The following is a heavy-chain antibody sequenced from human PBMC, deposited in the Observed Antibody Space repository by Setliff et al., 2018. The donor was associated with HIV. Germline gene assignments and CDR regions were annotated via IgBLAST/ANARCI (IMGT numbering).Heavy chain of an antibody. CDR3: ARGSCSGCYLSDY. V-gene: IGHV1-3*01. D-gene: IGHD6-19*01. CDR1: GYTFSTNA. CDR2: INAGDDNT. Sequence: ASVKVSCKAFGYTFSTNAIHWVRQAPGQRLEWMGYINAGDDNTRYSEKFQGRVTITRDTSANTAYMELSILRSEETAVYYCARGSCSGCYLSDYWGLGTLVTVSS. J-gene: IGHJ4*02.